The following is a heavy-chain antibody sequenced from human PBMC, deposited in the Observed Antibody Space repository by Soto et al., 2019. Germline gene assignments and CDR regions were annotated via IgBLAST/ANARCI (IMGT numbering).Heavy chain of an antibody. V-gene: IGHV1-18*01. J-gene: IGHJ5*02. CDR1: GYSFRTHG. D-gene: IGHD2-15*01. CDR2: ISTYDDKT. CDR3: ARDLGYCNSSGCFRNWFDP. Sequence: QVQLVQSGAEVKTPGASVKVSCRASGYSFRTHGISWVRKAPGQGLEWMGWISTYDDKTNFPQKFQGRITMTTDTSTSTAYMELRSLRSDDTAVYFCARDLGYCNSSGCFRNWFDPWGQGTLVTVSS.